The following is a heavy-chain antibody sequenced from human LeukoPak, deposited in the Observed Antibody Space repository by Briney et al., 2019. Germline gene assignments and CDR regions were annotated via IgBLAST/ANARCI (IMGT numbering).Heavy chain of an antibody. CDR2: INPIFGIA. D-gene: IGHD4-23*01. J-gene: IGHJ6*02. CDR1: GGTFSSYA. V-gene: IGHV1-69*04. Sequence: SVKVSCKASGGTFSSYAISWVRQAPGQGLEWMGRINPIFGIANYAQKFQGRVTITADKSTSTAYMELSSLRSEDTAVYYCARVGKARYYYYGMDVWGQGTTVTVSS. CDR3: ARVGKARYYYYGMDV.